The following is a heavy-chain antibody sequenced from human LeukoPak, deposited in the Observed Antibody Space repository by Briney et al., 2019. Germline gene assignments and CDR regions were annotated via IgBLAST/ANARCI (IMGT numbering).Heavy chain of an antibody. CDR3: ASLAGSYYYGSGSRWYDAFDI. Sequence: ASVKVSCKASGYTFTSYGISWVRQAPGQGLEWMGWISAYNGNTNYAQKLQGRVTMTTDTSTSTAYMELSRLRSDDTAVYYCASLAGSYYYGSGSRWYDAFDIWGQGTMVTVSS. V-gene: IGHV1-18*01. CDR1: GYTFTSYG. CDR2: ISAYNGNT. J-gene: IGHJ3*02. D-gene: IGHD3-10*01.